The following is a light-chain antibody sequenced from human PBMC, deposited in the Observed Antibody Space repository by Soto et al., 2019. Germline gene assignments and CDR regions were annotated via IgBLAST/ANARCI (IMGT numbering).Light chain of an antibody. J-gene: IGKJ1*01. V-gene: IGKV1-5*03. CDR1: HSISSW. Sequence: DIQMTQSPSTLSASVGDRVTITCRASHSISSWLAWYQQKPGKAPRLLIYKASNLESGVPSRFSGSGSGTEFTLNISSLQPDDSATYYCQQYNDNWTFGQGPNVEIK. CDR2: KAS. CDR3: QQYNDNWT.